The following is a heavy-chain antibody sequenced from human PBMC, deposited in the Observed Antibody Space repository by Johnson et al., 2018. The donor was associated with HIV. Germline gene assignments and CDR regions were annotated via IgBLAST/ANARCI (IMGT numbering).Heavy chain of an antibody. V-gene: IGHV3-30*02. J-gene: IGHJ3*02. D-gene: IGHD3-10*01. CDR1: GFTFSSYG. CDR2: VRHDGSNK. CDR3: AKVRGGPPGAFDS. Sequence: QVLLVESGGGVVQPRRSLRLSCAASGFTFSSYGMHWVRQAPGKGLQWVAFVRHDGSNKYYAESLKGRFTISRDNSKNTLYLQMNSLRAEDTAVYYCAKVRGGPPGAFDSWGQGTMVTVSS.